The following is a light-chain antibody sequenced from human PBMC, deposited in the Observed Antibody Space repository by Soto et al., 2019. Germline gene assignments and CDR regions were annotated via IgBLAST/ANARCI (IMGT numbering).Light chain of an antibody. Sequence: DIQMTQSPSSLSASIGDRVTITCRASQSIDNCLSWYQQKPGKAPKLLIYAASTLQNGVPSRFGGSGSGTDFTLTIRSLLCVDLATYYCLHTHSAPATFGEGTTVEI. CDR1: QSIDNC. V-gene: IGKV1-39*01. CDR2: AAS. CDR3: LHTHSAPAT. J-gene: IGKJ1*01.